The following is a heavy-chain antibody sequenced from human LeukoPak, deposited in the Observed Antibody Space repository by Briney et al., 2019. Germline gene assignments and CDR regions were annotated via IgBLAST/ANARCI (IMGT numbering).Heavy chain of an antibody. J-gene: IGHJ4*02. V-gene: IGHV4-4*07. CDR2: IYVTGST. D-gene: IGHD6-19*01. CDR3: ARDRYSSGWYAPNFDY. CDR1: GASISSYY. Sequence: SETLSLTCTVSGASISSYYWSWIRQPAGKALEWIGRIYVTGSTTYNPSLESRVTMSLDTSKNQFSLQLNSVTPEDTAVYYCARDRYSSGWYAPNFDYWGQGTLVTVSS.